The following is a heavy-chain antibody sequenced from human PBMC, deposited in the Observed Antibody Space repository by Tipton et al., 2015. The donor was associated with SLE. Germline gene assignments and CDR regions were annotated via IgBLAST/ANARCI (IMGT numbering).Heavy chain of an antibody. V-gene: IGHV4-59*11. J-gene: IGHJ3*02. CDR2: ISYSETT. D-gene: IGHD2-2*03. CDR1: GGSISSHY. CDR3: AREVDVVNDSDAFDM. Sequence: TLSLTCTVSGGSISSHYWSWLRQPPGKGLEWIGYISYSETTNYNPSLKSRVTISVDTSKNQFSLKLRSVTAADTAVYYCAREVDVVNDSDAFDMWGQGTMVTVSS.